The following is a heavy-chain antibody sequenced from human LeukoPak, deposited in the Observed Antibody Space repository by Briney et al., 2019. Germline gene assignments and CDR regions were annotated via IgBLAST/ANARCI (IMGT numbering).Heavy chain of an antibody. CDR1: GFTFSTYG. J-gene: IGHJ4*02. Sequence: GGTLRLSCAASGFTFSTYGMTWVRQAPGKGLEWVSAISGSAATTFYADSVKGRFTISRDNSKNTLYLQMNSLRAEDTAVYYCAKRGPGSPQSGKYYFDYWGQGTLVTVSS. D-gene: IGHD3-10*01. V-gene: IGHV3-23*01. CDR2: ISGSAATT. CDR3: AKRGPGSPQSGKYYFDY.